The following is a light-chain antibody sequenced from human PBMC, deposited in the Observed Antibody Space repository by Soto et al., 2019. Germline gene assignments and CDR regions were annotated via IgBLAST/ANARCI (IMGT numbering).Light chain of an antibody. CDR2: AAS. CDR1: QSVTGSY. CDR3: QQYGNAPWT. Sequence: EVVLTQYPGTLSLPPGERATLSCRASQSVTGSYLAWYQQKPGQPPRLLIYAASSRATGIPDRLSGSGSGTDFTLTISRLEPEDLAVYYCQQYGNAPWTFGQGAKVDI. J-gene: IGKJ1*01. V-gene: IGKV3-20*01.